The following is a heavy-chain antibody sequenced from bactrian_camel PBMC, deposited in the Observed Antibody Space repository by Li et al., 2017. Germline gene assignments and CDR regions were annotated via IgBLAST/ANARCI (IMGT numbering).Heavy chain of an antibody. V-gene: IGHV3S1*01. CDR1: GVRDPNYC. CDR2: IWTVRSRT. Sequence: HVQLVESGGGSVQAGGSLRLSCAASGVRDPNYCMGWFRQRPGKAREDVAAIWTVRSRTRYADSVAGRFTISEDDAKNTLFLQMNSLKSEDSGMYYCAAKEFPASLSRHHCYTGPGRRDFGYWGQGTQVTVS. CDR3: AAKEFPASLSRHHCYTGPGRRDFGY. J-gene: IGHJ6*01. D-gene: IGHD2*01.